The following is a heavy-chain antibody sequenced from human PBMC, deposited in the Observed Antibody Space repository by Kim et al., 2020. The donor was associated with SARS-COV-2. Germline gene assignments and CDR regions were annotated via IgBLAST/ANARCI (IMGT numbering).Heavy chain of an antibody. CDR2: IYYSGST. D-gene: IGHD1-26*01. CDR1: GGSISSSSYY. Sequence: SETLSLTCTVSGGSISSSSYYWGWIRQPPGKGLEWIGSIYYSGSTYYNPSLKSRVTISVDTSKNQFSLKLSSVTAADTAVYYCARDFSGREDFDYWGQGTLVTVSS. V-gene: IGHV4-39*07. CDR3: ARDFSGREDFDY. J-gene: IGHJ4*02.